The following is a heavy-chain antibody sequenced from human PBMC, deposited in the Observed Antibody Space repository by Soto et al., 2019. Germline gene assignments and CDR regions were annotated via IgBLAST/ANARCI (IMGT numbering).Heavy chain of an antibody. Sequence: GGSLRLSCAASGFTFSSYWMSWVRQAPGKGLEWVANIKQDGSEKYYVDSVKGRFTISRDNAKNSLYLQMNSLRAEDTAVYYCGGGSESYFYDWGQGTLVTVAS. J-gene: IGHJ4*02. D-gene: IGHD5-12*01. CDR3: GGGSESYFYD. CDR2: IKQDGSEK. V-gene: IGHV3-7*01. CDR1: GFTFSSYW.